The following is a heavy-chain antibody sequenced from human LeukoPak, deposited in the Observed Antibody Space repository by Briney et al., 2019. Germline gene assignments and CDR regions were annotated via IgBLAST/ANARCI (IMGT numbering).Heavy chain of an antibody. Sequence: PGESLRLSCAASGFTFSDYYMTWIRQAPGKVLEWVSYISSRGSTILYTDSVKGRFTTPRDNAENSLYLQMNNLRAEDTAVYYCARGNNDYGDNGKIRFGYMDVWGKGTTVTVSS. CDR2: ISSRGSTI. V-gene: IGHV3-11*04. J-gene: IGHJ6*03. CDR3: ARGNNDYGDNGKIRFGYMDV. CDR1: GFTFSDYY. D-gene: IGHD4-17*01.